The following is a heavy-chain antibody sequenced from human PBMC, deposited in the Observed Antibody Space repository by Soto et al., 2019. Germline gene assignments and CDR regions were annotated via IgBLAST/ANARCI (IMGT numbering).Heavy chain of an antibody. CDR3: TRDDHYDSSGYAFDY. V-gene: IGHV3-15*01. CDR2: IKSKTDGGTT. J-gene: IGHJ4*02. CDR1: GFTFSNAW. D-gene: IGHD3-22*01. Sequence: GGSLRLSCAASGFTFSNAWMSWVRQAPGKGLEWVGRIKSKTDGGTTDYAAPVKGRFTISRDDSKNTLYLQMNSLKTEDTAVYYCTRDDHYDSSGYAFDYWGKGTLVPVSS.